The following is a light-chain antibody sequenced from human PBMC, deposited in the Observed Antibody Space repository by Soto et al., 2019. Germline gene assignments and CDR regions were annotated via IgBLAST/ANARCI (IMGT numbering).Light chain of an antibody. CDR1: SSNIGSNT. CDR2: GNH. J-gene: IGLJ3*02. CDR3: AAGDDSLNGWV. Sequence: HSVLIQASSMSGTPGQRVTISCSGSSSNIGSNTVNWYQQVPGTAPKLLIYGNHERPSGVPDRFSGSKSGTSASLAISGLQSEDEADYYCAAGDDSLNGWVFGGGTQLTVL. V-gene: IGLV1-44*01.